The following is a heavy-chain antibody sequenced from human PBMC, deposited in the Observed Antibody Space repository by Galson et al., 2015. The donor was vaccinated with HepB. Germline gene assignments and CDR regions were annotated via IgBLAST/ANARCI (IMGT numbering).Heavy chain of an antibody. J-gene: IGHJ3*02. CDR2: IKSDGSST. V-gene: IGHV3-74*01. CDR1: GFTFSTYW. CDR3: VRYCTSGGCRVGDAFDI. Sequence: SLRLSCAASGFTFSTYWMHWVRQAPGKGLVWVSRIKSDGSSTTYADSVKGRFTISRDNAKNTLYLQMNSLRAEDTAVYYCVRYCTSGGCRVGDAFDIWGQGTMVTVSS. D-gene: IGHD2-8*01.